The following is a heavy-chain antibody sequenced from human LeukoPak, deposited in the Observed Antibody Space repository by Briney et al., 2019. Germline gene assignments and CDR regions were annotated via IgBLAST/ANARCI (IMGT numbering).Heavy chain of an antibody. V-gene: IGHV3-23*01. J-gene: IGHJ4*02. D-gene: IGHD6-19*01. CDR2: ISNSGGST. CDR3: AGNSAWYGLS. CDR1: GFTLSSYE. Sequence: PGGSLRLSCTASGFTLSSYEMSWVRQAPGKGLEWVSGISNSGGSTYYADSVKGRFTISRDNSKNTLYLQMNSLRGEDTAVYYCAGNSAWYGLSWGQGTLVTVSS.